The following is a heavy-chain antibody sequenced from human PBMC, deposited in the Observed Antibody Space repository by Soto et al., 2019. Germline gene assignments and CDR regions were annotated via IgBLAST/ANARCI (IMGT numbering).Heavy chain of an antibody. Sequence: SVKVSCKASGGTFSSYAISWVRQAPGQGLEWMGGIIPILGTANYAQKFQGRVTITADKSTSTAYMELSSLRSEDTAVYYCARCGCSSTSCYIFDYWGQGTLVTVSS. J-gene: IGHJ4*02. V-gene: IGHV1-69*06. CDR3: ARCGCSSTSCYIFDY. CDR2: IIPILGTA. D-gene: IGHD2-2*02. CDR1: GGTFSSYA.